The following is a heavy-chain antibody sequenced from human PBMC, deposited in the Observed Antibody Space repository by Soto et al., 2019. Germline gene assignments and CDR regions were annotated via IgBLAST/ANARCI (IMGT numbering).Heavy chain of an antibody. CDR2: ISGSGGST. D-gene: IGHD6-6*01. Sequence: GGSLRLSCAASGFTFSSYAMSWVRQAPGKGLEWVSAISGSGGSTYYADSVKGRFTISRDNSKNTLYLQMNSLRAEDTAVYYCAKDWKGYSSSPRLFDYWGQGTLVTVSS. CDR3: AKDWKGYSSSPRLFDY. V-gene: IGHV3-23*01. J-gene: IGHJ4*02. CDR1: GFTFSSYA.